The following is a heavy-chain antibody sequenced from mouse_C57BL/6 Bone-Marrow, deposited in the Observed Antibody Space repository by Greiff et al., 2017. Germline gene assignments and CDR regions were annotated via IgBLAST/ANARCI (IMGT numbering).Heavy chain of an antibody. CDR2: IDPSDSYT. V-gene: IGHV1-50*01. D-gene: IGHD2-4*01. J-gene: IGHJ4*01. CDR3: ARGHDYDGRYYAMDY. Sequence: QVQLKQPGAELVKPGASVKLSCKASGYTFTSYWMQWVKQRPGQGLEWIGEIDPSDSYTNYNQKFKGKATLTVDTSSSTAYMQLSSLTSEDSAVYYCARGHDYDGRYYAMDYWGQGTSVTVSS. CDR1: GYTFTSYW.